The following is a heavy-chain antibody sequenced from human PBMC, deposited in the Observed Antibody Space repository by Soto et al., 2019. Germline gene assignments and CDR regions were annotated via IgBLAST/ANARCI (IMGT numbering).Heavy chain of an antibody. Sequence: QVQLVQSGAEMKKPGSSVKVSCKVSGDSFSSYAISWVRQAPGEGLEWVGGIIPIFETANYAQNFQGRVTITAVVSTTTAYLEVTRLRPQDTAVFYCAASDSSSWQHDYWGQGTLITVSS. J-gene: IGHJ4*02. V-gene: IGHV1-69*01. CDR1: GDSFSSYA. CDR2: IIPIFETA. D-gene: IGHD6-13*01. CDR3: AASDSSSWQHDY.